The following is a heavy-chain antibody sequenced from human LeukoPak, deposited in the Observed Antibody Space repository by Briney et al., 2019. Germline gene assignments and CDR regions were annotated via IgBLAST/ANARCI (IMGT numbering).Heavy chain of an antibody. J-gene: IGHJ6*02. Sequence: GGSLRLSCAASGFTFDDYAMPWVRQAPGKGLEWVSAISGSGGSTYYADSVKGRFTISRDNSKNTLYLQMNSLRAEDTAVYYCAKDNTVTPYYYYGMDVWGQGTTVTVSS. CDR2: ISGSGGST. CDR3: AKDNTVTPYYYYGMDV. V-gene: IGHV3-23*01. CDR1: GFTFDDYA. D-gene: IGHD4-17*01.